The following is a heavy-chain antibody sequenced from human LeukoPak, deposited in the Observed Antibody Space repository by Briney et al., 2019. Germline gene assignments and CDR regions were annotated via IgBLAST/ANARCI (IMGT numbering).Heavy chain of an antibody. CDR3: ARHVRKRGIAAAGTPGWFDP. CDR2: VYYSGST. Sequence: SETLSLTCTVSGGSISSSSYNWGWIRQPPGKGLEWIGGVYYSGSTYYNPSLKSRVTMSVDTSKNQFSLKLSSVTAADTAVYYCARHVRKRGIAAAGTPGWFDPWGQGILVTVSS. V-gene: IGHV4-39*01. J-gene: IGHJ5*02. D-gene: IGHD6-25*01. CDR1: GGSISSSSYN.